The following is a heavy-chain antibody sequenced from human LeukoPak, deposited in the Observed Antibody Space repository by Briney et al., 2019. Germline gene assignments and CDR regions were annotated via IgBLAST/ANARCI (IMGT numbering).Heavy chain of an antibody. V-gene: IGHV3-23*01. CDR1: GFIFSSYA. CDR3: AKDPFRTRVSAPDY. CDR2: ISGSGTTT. J-gene: IGHJ4*02. Sequence: GGSLRLSCAVSGFIFSSYAMSWVRQAPGKGLEWVSAISGSGTTTYYADSVKGRFTISRDNSNNTLYLQMNSLRAEDTAVYYCAKDPFRTRVSAPDYWGQGTLVTVSS. D-gene: IGHD2-2*01.